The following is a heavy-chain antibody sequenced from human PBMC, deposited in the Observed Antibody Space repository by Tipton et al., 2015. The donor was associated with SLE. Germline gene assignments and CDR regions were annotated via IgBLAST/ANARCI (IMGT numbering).Heavy chain of an antibody. CDR2: VYHSGST. CDR1: GVSISVSHW. V-gene: IGHV4-4*02. CDR3: ARDSPPPTYSSSWYGNYYYGMDV. J-gene: IGHJ6*02. D-gene: IGHD6-13*01. Sequence: TLSLTRAVSGVSISVSHWWSWCQSPGKGLEWIGEVYHSGSTNYNPSLKSRVTISVDKSKNQFSLKLSSVTAADTAVYYCARDSPPPTYSSSWYGNYYYGMDVWGQGTTVTVSS.